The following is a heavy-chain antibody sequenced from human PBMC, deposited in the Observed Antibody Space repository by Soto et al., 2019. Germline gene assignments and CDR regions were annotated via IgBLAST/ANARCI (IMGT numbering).Heavy chain of an antibody. CDR3: ARDITGTTFHYYYYGMDV. V-gene: IGHV4-4*02. D-gene: IGHD1-7*01. CDR2: IYHSGST. Sequence: SETLSLTCAVSGGSISSSNWWSWVRQPPGKGLEWIGEIYHSGSTNYNPSLKSRVTISVDKSKNQFSLKLSSVTAADTAVYYCARDITGTTFHYYYYGMDVWGQGTTVTVS. CDR1: GGSISSSNW. J-gene: IGHJ6*02.